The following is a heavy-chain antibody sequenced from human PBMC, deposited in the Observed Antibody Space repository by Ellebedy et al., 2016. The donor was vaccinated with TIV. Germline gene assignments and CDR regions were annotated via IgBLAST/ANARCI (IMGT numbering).Heavy chain of an antibody. D-gene: IGHD3-22*01. V-gene: IGHV4-34*01. CDR1: GGTFSGYY. Sequence: SETLSLXCAVYGGTFSGYYWSWVRQPPGKGLEWIGEINQSGNTNYDPSLKSRVAISVDTSKNQFSLKVTSVTAADTALYYGARGRQYYDTSGHYLDSWGQGTLVTVSS. CDR3: ARGRQYYDTSGHYLDS. J-gene: IGHJ4*02. CDR2: INQSGNT.